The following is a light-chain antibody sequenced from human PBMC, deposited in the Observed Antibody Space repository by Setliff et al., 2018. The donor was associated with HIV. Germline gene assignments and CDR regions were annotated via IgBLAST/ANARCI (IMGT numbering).Light chain of an antibody. CDR2: DVS. CDR1: SSDVGTYNF. Sequence: QSVLTQPASVSGSPGQSITIPCTGISSDVGTYNFVSWYQQHPGKAPKLMIYDVSNRPSGVSNRFSGSKSGNTASLTISGLQAEDEADYYCSSYTSSTPLYVFGTGTKVTV. J-gene: IGLJ1*01. V-gene: IGLV2-14*03. CDR3: SSYTSSTPLYV.